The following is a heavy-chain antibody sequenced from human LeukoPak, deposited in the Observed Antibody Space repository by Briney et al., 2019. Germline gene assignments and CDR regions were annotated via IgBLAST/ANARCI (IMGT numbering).Heavy chain of an antibody. V-gene: IGHV3-30*18. CDR1: GFTLSSYG. D-gene: IGHD3-9*01. CDR2: ISYVGSNK. CDR3: AKDLVLRYFDWAFDY. J-gene: IGHJ4*02. Sequence: GGSLRLSCAASGFTLSSYGMHWVRQAPGKELEGVAVISYVGSNKYYADSVKGRFTISRDNSKNTLYLQMNSLRAEDTAVYYCAKDLVLRYFDWAFDYWGQGTLVTVSS.